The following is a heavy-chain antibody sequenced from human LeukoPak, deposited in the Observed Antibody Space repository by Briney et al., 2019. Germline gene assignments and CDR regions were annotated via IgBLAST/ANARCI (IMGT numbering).Heavy chain of an antibody. J-gene: IGHJ4*02. V-gene: IGHV1-69*13. CDR2: IIPIFGTA. CDR3: ARDPRRGYLDY. Sequence: SVKVSCKASGYTFTSYGYRWVRQAPGQVLEWMGGIIPIFGTANYAQKFQGRVTITADESTSTAYMELSSLKSEDTAVYYCARDPRRGYLDYWGQGTLVTVSS. CDR1: GYTFTSYG.